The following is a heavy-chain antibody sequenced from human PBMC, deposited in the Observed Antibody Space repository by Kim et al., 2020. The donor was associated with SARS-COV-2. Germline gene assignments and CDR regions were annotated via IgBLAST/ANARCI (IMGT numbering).Heavy chain of an antibody. V-gene: IGHV1-3*04. CDR3: ARGLGNSWDCFDV. CDR2: INTYNGNT. CDR1: GYTFNTYA. D-gene: IGHD3-16*01. Sequence: ASVKVSCKASGYTFNTYAIHWVRQAPGQGLEWMGWINTYNGNTKYSQKFQDRVTITRDTSATTGYMELSALTSEDTSVYYCARGLGNSWDCFDVWGQGTMVTVYS. J-gene: IGHJ3*01.